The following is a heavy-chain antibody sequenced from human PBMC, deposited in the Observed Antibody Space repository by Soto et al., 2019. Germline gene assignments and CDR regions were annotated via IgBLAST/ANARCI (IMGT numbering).Heavy chain of an antibody. V-gene: IGHV4-59*01. CDR1: GGSISSYY. CDR2: IYYSGST. CDR3: AASYGDYGNWFDP. Sequence: SETLSLTCTVSGGSISSYYWSWIRQPPGKGLEWIGYIYYSGSTNYNPSLKSRVTISVDTSKNQFSLKLSSVTAADTAVYYCAASYGDYGNWFDPWGQGTLVTVSS. D-gene: IGHD4-17*01. J-gene: IGHJ5*02.